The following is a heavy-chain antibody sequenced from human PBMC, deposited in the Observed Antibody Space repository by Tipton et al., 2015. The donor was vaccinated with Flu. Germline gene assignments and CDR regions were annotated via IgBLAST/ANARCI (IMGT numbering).Heavy chain of an antibody. CDR2: ITSDGSST. D-gene: IGHD3-22*01. V-gene: IGHV3-74*01. CDR1: GFTFRSHW. Sequence: GSLRLSCAASGFTFRSHWMHWVRQAPGKGLVWVSRITSDGSSTTYADSVKGRFTISRDNAKNTLYLQMNSLRAEDTAMYYCARVDDSRGYFLDAFDIWGQGTMVTVSS. J-gene: IGHJ3*02. CDR3: ARVDDSRGYFLDAFDI.